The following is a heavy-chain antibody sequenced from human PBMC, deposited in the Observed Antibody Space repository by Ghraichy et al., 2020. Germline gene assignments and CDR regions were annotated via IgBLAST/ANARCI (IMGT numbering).Heavy chain of an antibody. CDR1: GGSFSGYY. J-gene: IGHJ4*02. CDR3: AREPLPLLRYFDWLLPPPG. V-gene: IGHV4-34*01. CDR2: INHSGST. D-gene: IGHD3-9*01. Sequence: SDTLSLTCAVYGGSFSGYYWSWIRQPPGKGLEWIGEINHSGSTNYNPSLKSRVTISVDTSKNQFSLKLSSVTAADTAVYYCAREPLPLLRYFDWLLPPPGWGQGTLVTVSS.